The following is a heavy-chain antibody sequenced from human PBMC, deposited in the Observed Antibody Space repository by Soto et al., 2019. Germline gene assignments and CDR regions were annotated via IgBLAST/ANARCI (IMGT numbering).Heavy chain of an antibody. Sequence: ASVKVSCKASGYTFTSYGSSWVRQAPGQGLEWMGWISSYNGNTNYAQQVQGRVALTTDTSTSTTYMELRRLRSDDTAVYYCAGGPRYCSTTACSSGVNGFDPWGQETLVTVS. J-gene: IGHJ5*02. V-gene: IGHV1-18*04. CDR3: AGGPRYCSTTACSSGVNGFDP. D-gene: IGHD2-2*01. CDR1: GYTFTSYG. CDR2: ISSYNGNT.